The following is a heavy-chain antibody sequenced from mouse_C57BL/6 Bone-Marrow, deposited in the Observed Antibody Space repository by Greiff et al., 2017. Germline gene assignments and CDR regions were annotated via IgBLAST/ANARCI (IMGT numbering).Heavy chain of an antibody. D-gene: IGHD4-1*01. CDR3: TTMYWY. CDR2: LDPENGDT. CDR1: GFNIKDDY. J-gene: IGHJ2*01. Sequence: VQLKQSGAELVRPGASVKLSCPASGFNIKDDYMHWVKQRPEQGLEWIGWLDPENGDTEYASKFQGKATITADTSSNTAYLQLSSLTSEDTAVYYCTTMYWYWRQGTTLTVSS. V-gene: IGHV14-4*01.